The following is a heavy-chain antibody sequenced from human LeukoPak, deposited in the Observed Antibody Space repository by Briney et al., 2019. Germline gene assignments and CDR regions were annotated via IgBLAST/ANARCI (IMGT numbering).Heavy chain of an antibody. CDR3: ARGAHDFWSGSSFFWFDP. D-gene: IGHD3-3*01. V-gene: IGHV3-30*02. J-gene: IGHJ5*02. CDR1: GFSFSSYG. Sequence: GGSLRLSCAGSGFSFSSYGMHWVRQAPGKGLEWMAFIRSDGSNKYYADSVKGRFTISRDNSKNTLYLQMNSLRAEDTAVYYCARGAHDFWSGSSFFWFDPWGQGTLVTVSS. CDR2: IRSDGSNK.